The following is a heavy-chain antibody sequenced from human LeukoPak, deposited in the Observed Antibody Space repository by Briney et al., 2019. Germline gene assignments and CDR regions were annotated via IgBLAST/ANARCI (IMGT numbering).Heavy chain of an antibody. V-gene: IGHV3-7*03. D-gene: IGHD5-18*01. CDR2: IKQDGSEK. CDR3: AKDRASSWWYFDL. Sequence: GGSLRLSCAASGFTFSSYWMSWVRQAPGKGLEWGANIKQDGSEKYYVDSVKGRFTISRDNSKNTLYLQMNSLRAEDTAVYYCAKDRASSWWYFDLWGRGTLVTVSS. J-gene: IGHJ2*01. CDR1: GFTFSSYW.